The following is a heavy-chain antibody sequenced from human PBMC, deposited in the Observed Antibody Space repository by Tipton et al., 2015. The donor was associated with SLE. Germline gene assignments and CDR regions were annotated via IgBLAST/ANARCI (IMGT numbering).Heavy chain of an antibody. CDR3: SRDPGGYGDY. J-gene: IGHJ4*02. Sequence: TLSLTCSVSGGSMSTYYWSWIRQPPGKGLEWIGYIDYSWSTNYNPSLESRVTISLDSSKNRFSLKLNSVTAADTAVYYCSRDPGGYGDYWGQGTLVTVSS. CDR2: IDYSWST. V-gene: IGHV4-59*12. CDR1: GGSMSTYY. D-gene: IGHD5-12*01.